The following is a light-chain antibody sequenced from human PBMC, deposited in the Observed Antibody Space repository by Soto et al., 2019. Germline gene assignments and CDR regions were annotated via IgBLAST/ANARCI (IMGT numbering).Light chain of an antibody. CDR2: NSN. CDR3: AAWDDSLDVVV. CDR1: SSNIGTNT. Sequence: QSVLTEPPSTSGAPVQRVTISCSGSSSNIGTNTVNWYNQLPGTAPKLLIYNSNERPSGVPDRFSGSQSGTSASLAISGLQSEDEADYYCAAWDDSLDVVVFGGGTKLTVL. J-gene: IGLJ3*02. V-gene: IGLV1-44*01.